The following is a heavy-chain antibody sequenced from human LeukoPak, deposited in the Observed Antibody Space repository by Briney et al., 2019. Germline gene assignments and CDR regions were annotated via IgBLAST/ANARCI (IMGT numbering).Heavy chain of an antibody. J-gene: IGHJ4*02. CDR1: GASIRSSSYY. Sequence: PSETLSLTCTVSGASIRSSSYYWGWIRQPPGKGLEWIGSIYFTANTYYNPSLKSRVTISVDTSRSQFSLKLSSVTAADTAAYFCARHYDILTGYYNPFAYWGQGTLVTVSS. D-gene: IGHD3-9*01. CDR3: ARHYDILTGYYNPFAY. V-gene: IGHV4-39*01. CDR2: IYFTANT.